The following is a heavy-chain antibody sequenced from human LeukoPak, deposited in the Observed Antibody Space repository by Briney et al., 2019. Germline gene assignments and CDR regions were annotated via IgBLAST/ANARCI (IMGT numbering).Heavy chain of an antibody. CDR3: AFSSGWYFFDS. D-gene: IGHD6-19*01. Sequence: GGSLRLSXAAPGFTFTNYSLHWVRQAPGRGLEWVAFIRYDGSNRYYADSVKGRFTISRDNSKNTLYLQMNSLRAEDTAVYYCAFSSGWYFFDSWGQGTLVTVSS. V-gene: IGHV3-30*02. CDR1: GFTFTNYS. J-gene: IGHJ4*02. CDR2: IRYDGSNR.